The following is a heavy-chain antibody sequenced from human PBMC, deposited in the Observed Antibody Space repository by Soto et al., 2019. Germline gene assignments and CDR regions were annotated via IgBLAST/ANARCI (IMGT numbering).Heavy chain of an antibody. V-gene: IGHV4-59*12. CDR3: ARSQTTVTSYDY. CDR2: IYHSGST. J-gene: IGHJ4*02. CDR1: GGSISSYD. Sequence: SETLSLTCTVSGGSISSYDLSWIRQPPGKGLEWIGYIYHSGSTYYNPSLKSRVTISVDRSKNQFSLKLSSVTAADTAVYYCARSQTTVTSYDYWGQGTLVTVSS. D-gene: IGHD4-17*01.